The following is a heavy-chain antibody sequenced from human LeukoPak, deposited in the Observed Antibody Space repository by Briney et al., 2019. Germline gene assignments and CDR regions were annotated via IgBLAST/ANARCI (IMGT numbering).Heavy chain of an antibody. D-gene: IGHD3-10*01. CDR3: ARHGLRNYYGSGRGIRPGEYFQH. V-gene: IGHV4-34*01. Sequence: SETLFLTCAVYGGASSGYYGTSIRQAPGKGLEWIGEIDHQGSTNYNPSLKSRVTISVDTSKNQFSLKLSSVTAADTAVYYCARHGLRNYYGSGRGIRPGEYFQHWGQGTLVTVSS. J-gene: IGHJ1*01. CDR1: GGASSGYY. CDR2: IDHQGST.